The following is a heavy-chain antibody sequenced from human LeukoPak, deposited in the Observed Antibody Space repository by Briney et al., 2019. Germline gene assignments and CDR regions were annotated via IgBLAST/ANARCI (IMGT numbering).Heavy chain of an antibody. D-gene: IGHD6-6*01. CDR1: GYTFTSYY. J-gene: IGHJ4*02. CDR3: ARRHIAAYIGY. CDR2: INPSGGST. Sequence: ASVKVSCKASGYTFTSYYMHWVRQAPGQGLEWMGIINPSGGSTSYAQKFQGRVTMTRDMSTSTVYMELSSLRSEDTAVYYCARRHIAAYIGYWGQGTLVTVSS. V-gene: IGHV1-46*01.